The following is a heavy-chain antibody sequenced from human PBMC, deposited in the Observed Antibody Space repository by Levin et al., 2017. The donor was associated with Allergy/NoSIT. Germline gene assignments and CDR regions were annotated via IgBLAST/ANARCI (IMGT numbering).Heavy chain of an antibody. CDR2: ISYDGSNK. Sequence: PGGSLRLSCAASGFTFSSYGMHWVRQAPGKGLEWVAVISYDGSNKYYADSVKGRFTISRDNSKNTLYLQMNSLRAEDTAVYYCARRRVDVEYYYYYYMDVWGKGTTVTVSS. CDR3: ARRRVDVEYYYYYYMDV. J-gene: IGHJ6*03. V-gene: IGHV3-30*03. CDR1: GFTFSSYG.